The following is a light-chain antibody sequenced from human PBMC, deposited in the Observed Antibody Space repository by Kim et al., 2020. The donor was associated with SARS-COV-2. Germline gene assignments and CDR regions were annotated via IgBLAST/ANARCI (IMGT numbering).Light chain of an antibody. V-gene: IGLV2-14*03. Sequence: GQSITISCTGTSSDVGDYNYVSWYQQHPGKAPKLMIYDVSNRPSGVSNRFSGSKSGNTASLTISGLQAEDEADYYCSSYTSSSTLDVVFGGGTQLTVL. J-gene: IGLJ2*01. CDR3: SSYTSSSTLDVV. CDR2: DVS. CDR1: SSDVGDYNY.